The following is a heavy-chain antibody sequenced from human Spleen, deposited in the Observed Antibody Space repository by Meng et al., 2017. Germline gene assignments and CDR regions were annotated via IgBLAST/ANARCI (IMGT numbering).Heavy chain of an antibody. CDR3: VRSSGWVRTGFDP. D-gene: IGHD6-19*01. CDR2: IGHSGFT. V-gene: IGHV4-39*01. Sequence: QPQLQESGPGLVKPSEALSLTGSVSGGSISTGGYYWGWIRQPPGKGLEWIGSIGHSGFTYYTPSLKSRVTVSIDTSKSQFSLKLTSVTAADTAVYYCVRSSGWVRTGFDPWGQGTLVTVSS. CDR1: GGSISTGGYY. J-gene: IGHJ5*02.